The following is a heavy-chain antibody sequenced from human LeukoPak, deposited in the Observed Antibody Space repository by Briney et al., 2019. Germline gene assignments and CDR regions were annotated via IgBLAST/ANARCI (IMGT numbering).Heavy chain of an antibody. Sequence: GEPLHTSCKASGSSFTSYWIGWGRQLPGKGLGWMGIIYTGDSDTRYSPSFQGQVTISADKSISTAYLQWSSLKASDTAMYYCARHLSGTTDYWGQGTLVTVSS. CDR3: ARHLSGTTDY. J-gene: IGHJ4*02. CDR1: GSSFTSYW. D-gene: IGHD1-1*01. CDR2: IYTGDSDT. V-gene: IGHV5-51*01.